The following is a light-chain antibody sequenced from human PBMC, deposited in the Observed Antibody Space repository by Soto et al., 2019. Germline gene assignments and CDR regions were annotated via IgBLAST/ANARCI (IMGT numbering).Light chain of an antibody. CDR2: GAT. CDR1: QSISSN. CDR3: QQYENRPPHT. J-gene: IGKJ4*01. Sequence: EIVMTQSPATLSVFPGERATLSCRASQSISSNLAWYQHKPGQAPRLLIYGATTRATAIPARFSGYGSGTEFTLTISSLQSEDFAVYYCQQYENRPPHTFGGGTKVEIK. V-gene: IGKV3-15*01.